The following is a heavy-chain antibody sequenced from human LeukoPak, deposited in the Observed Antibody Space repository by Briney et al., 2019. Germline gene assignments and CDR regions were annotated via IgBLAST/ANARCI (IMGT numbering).Heavy chain of an antibody. Sequence: PGGSLRLSCAASGFTFSSYPMHWVRQAPGRGLEWVALISYDGSNNYYADSVKGRFTISRDNSKNTLFLQVNSLRAEDTAVYYCARRINTLVDYYYYMDVWGKGTTVTVSS. CDR1: GFTFSSYP. J-gene: IGHJ6*03. CDR2: ISYDGSNN. CDR3: ARRINTLVDYYYYMDV. V-gene: IGHV3-30-3*01. D-gene: IGHD2-15*01.